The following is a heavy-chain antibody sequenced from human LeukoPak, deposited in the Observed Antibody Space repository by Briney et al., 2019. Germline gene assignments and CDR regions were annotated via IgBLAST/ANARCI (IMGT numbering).Heavy chain of an antibody. CDR2: IWYDGSNK. D-gene: IGHD6-13*01. CDR3: ARDQQAAAAAGTFNFDY. V-gene: IGHV3-33*08. Sequence: GRSLRLSCAASGFTFSSYGMHWVRQAPGKGLEWVAVIWYDGSNKYYADSVKGRFTISRDNSKNTLYLQMNSLRAEDTAVYYCARDQQAAAAAGTFNFDYWGQGTLVTVSS. J-gene: IGHJ4*02. CDR1: GFTFSSYG.